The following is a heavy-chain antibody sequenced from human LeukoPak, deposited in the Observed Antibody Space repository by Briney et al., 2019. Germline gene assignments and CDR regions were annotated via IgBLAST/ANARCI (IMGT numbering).Heavy chain of an antibody. CDR1: GFTFSSFA. V-gene: IGHV3-23*01. Sequence: GGSLRLSCAASGFTFSSFAMNWVRQAPGKGLEWVSTISGGGGSTYYADSVKGRFTISRDNSKNTLYLQVNSLRAEDTAVYYCAKGGKWDVTPFDYWGQGTLVTVSS. CDR3: AKGGKWDVTPFDY. CDR2: ISGGGGST. D-gene: IGHD1-26*01. J-gene: IGHJ4*02.